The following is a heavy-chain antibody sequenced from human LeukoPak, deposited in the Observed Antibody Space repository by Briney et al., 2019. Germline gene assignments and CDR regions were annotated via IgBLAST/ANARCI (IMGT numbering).Heavy chain of an antibody. V-gene: IGHV3-13*01. CDR3: ARDAREGLDP. CDR2: IGARGDT. J-gene: IGHJ5*02. CDR1: GFTFSTYD. Sequence: PGGSLRLSCAASGFTFSTYDMHWVRQATGKGLEWVSGIGARGDTYYSGSVKGRFTISRENAKNSLYLQMNSLRAGDTALYYCARDAREGLDPWGQGTLVTVSS.